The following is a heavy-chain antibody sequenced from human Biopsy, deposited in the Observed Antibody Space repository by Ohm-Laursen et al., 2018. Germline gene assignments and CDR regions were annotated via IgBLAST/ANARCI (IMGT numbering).Heavy chain of an antibody. CDR1: SASINLYY. V-gene: IGHV4-59*01. D-gene: IGHD2-8*02. Sequence: PSETLSLTCTASSASINLYYWGWIRQSPGKGLEWIGYINHSGHTNYNPSLKSRLTMSVDTSKNQFSLKLTSVTAADTAVYYCARDRIAYCTATSCDNFGLDVWGQGITVTVSS. CDR3: ARDRIAYCTATSCDNFGLDV. J-gene: IGHJ6*02. CDR2: INHSGHT.